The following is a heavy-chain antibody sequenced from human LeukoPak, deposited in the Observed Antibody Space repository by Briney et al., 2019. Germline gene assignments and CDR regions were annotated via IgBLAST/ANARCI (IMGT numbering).Heavy chain of an antibody. D-gene: IGHD6-13*01. CDR3: AKDSSSWFYYFDY. CDR1: GFTFSSYG. V-gene: IGHV3-30*18. CDR2: ISYDGSNK. Sequence: PGGSLRLSCAASGFTFSSYGMHWVRQAPGKELEWVAVISYDGSNKYYADSVKGRFTISRDNSKNTLYLQMNSLRAEDTAVYYCAKDSSSWFYYFDYWGQGTLVTVSS. J-gene: IGHJ4*02.